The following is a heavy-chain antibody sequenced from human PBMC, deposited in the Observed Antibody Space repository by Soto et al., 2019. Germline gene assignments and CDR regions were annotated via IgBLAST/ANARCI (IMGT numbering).Heavy chain of an antibody. CDR1: GYTFSSYG. V-gene: IGHV1-18*01. J-gene: IGHJ4*02. CDR3: ARGNTMVRGVILYYFDY. D-gene: IGHD3-10*01. Sequence: QVQLVQSGAEVKKPGASVKVSCKASGYTFSSYGISWVRQAPGQGLEWMGWISAYNGNTNYAQKLQGRVTMTTDTSTRTDYMELRSLRSDDTAVYYCARGNTMVRGVILYYFDYWGQGTLVTVSS. CDR2: ISAYNGNT.